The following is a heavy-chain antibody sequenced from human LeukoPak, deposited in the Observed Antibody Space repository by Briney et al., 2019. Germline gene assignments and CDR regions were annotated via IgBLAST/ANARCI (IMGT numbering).Heavy chain of an antibody. V-gene: IGHV4-61*02. Sequence: SQTLSLTCTVAGGSISSVSYDWSWIRQPAGKGLEWIGRIYTCGSTNYNPSLKIRVTTSVDTSKNQFSLKLSSVTAADTAVYYCARGTYYPRTDAFDIWGQGTMVTVSS. CDR3: ARGTYYPRTDAFDI. J-gene: IGHJ3*02. CDR2: IYTCGST. CDR1: GGSISSVSYD. D-gene: IGHD3-10*01.